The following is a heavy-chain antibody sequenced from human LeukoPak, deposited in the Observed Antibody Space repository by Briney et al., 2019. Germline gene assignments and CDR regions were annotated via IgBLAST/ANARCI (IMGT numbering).Heavy chain of an antibody. CDR2: INPNSGGT. Sequence: GASVKVSCKTSGYSFTDNYIHWLRQAPGQGLEWMGWINPNSGGTNYAQKFQGRVTMTRDTSISTAYMELSRLRSDDTAVYYCASGYDISQFDYWGQGTLVTVSS. CDR3: ASGYDISQFDY. J-gene: IGHJ4*02. V-gene: IGHV1-2*02. CDR1: GYSFTDNY. D-gene: IGHD3-9*01.